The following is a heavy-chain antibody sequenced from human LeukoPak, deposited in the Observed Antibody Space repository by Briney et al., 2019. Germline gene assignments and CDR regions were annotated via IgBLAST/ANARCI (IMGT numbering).Heavy chain of an antibody. CDR3: ARDPGGLYYYDSSGYYST. J-gene: IGHJ4*02. V-gene: IGHV1-8*01. D-gene: IGHD3-22*01. Sequence: ASVKVSCKASGYTFTSYDINWVRQAPGQGLEWMGWMNPNSGNTGYAQKFQGRVTMTRNTSISTAYMELSSLRSEDTAVYYCARDPGGLYYYDSSGYYSTWGQGTLVTVSS. CDR2: MNPNSGNT. CDR1: GYTFTSYD.